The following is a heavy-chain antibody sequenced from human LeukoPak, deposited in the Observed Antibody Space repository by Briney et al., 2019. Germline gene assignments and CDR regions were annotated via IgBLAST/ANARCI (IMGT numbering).Heavy chain of an antibody. J-gene: IGHJ4*02. CDR2: ISHDGTTT. Sequence: GGSLRLSCAASGFTFSSYVMHWVRQVPGQGLVWVSRISHDGTTTTYADSVKGRFTISRDNAKNTLYLQMDSLRAEDTALYYCTRDKDWILYDWWGQRAMVTVSS. CDR1: GFTFSSYV. V-gene: IGHV3-74*03. D-gene: IGHD2-2*03. CDR3: TRDKDWILYDW.